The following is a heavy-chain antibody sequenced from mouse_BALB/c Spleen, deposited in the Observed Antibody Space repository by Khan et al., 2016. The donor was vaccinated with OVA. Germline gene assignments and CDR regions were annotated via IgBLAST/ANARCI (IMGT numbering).Heavy chain of an antibody. V-gene: IGHV5-17*02. CDR3: ATSYFYGYYFDY. Sequence: EVQLVESGGGLVQPGGSRKLSCAASGFTFSSYGMHWVRQAPEKGLEWVAYISGDSSTIYYADTVKGRFTISRDNPKNTLFLQMTSLMSEDTARYYCATSYFYGYYFDYWGLGTTVTVSS. D-gene: IGHD1-1*01. J-gene: IGHJ2*01. CDR2: ISGDSSTI. CDR1: GFTFSSYG.